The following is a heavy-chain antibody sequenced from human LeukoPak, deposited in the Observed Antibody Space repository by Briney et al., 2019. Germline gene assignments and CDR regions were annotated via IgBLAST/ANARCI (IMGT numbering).Heavy chain of an antibody. CDR2: IYYSGTT. CDR3: ASSQLLSPYSWFDP. J-gene: IGHJ5*02. V-gene: IGHV4-59*01. CDR1: DGSISSYS. Sequence: SETLSLTCTVSDGSISSYSWSWIRQPPGKGLEWIGFIYYSGTTNYNPSLKSRATISVDTSKHQFSLKLTSVTAADTAVYYCASSQLLSPYSWFDPWGQGTLDTVSS. D-gene: IGHD2-2*01.